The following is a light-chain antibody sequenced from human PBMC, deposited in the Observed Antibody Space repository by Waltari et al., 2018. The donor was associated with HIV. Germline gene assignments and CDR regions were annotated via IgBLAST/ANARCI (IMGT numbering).Light chain of an antibody. J-gene: IGLJ2*01. Sequence: QSALTQPPSASGSPGQSVTISCTGTSSDVGGYNYVPWYQQLPGRAPKLMIYDLTKRPSRAPDRCSGSKSGNTAALTASALQADDEADYFCSSYSGSNTLVCGGGTKLTVL. CDR1: SSDVGGYNY. CDR3: SSYSGSNTLV. V-gene: IGLV2-8*01. CDR2: DLT.